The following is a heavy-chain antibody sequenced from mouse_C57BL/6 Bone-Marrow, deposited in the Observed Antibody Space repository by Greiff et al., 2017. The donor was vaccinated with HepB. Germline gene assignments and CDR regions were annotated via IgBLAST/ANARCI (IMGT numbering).Heavy chain of an antibody. J-gene: IGHJ2*01. D-gene: IGHD1-1*01. CDR2: IYPGSGST. CDR1: GYTFTSYW. Sequence: QVQLQQPGAELVKPGASVKMSCKASGYTFTSYWITWVKQRPGQGLEWIGDIYPGSGSTNYNEKFKSKATLTVDTSSSTAYMQLSSLTSEDSAVYYRARITTVVARHFDYWGQGTTLTVSS. V-gene: IGHV1-55*01. CDR3: ARITTVVARHFDY.